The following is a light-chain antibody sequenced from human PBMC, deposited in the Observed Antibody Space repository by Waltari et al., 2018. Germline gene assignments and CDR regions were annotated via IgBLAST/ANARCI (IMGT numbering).Light chain of an antibody. J-gene: IGLJ2*01. CDR2: EVT. CDR3: CSYAGSPWV. CDR1: SSDVGSYNL. Sequence: QSALTQPASVSGSPGQSITISCTGTSSDVGSYNLVSWYQQHPGNAPKLMIYEVTKRPSGVSNRVAGSKSGNTASLTISGLQAEDEADYYCCSYAGSPWVLGGGTKLTVL. V-gene: IGLV2-23*02.